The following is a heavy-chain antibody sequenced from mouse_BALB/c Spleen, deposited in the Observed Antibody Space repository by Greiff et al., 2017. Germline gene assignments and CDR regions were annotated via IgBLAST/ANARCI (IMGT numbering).Heavy chain of an antibody. CDR2: ISYSGST. J-gene: IGHJ2*01. V-gene: IGHV3-2*02. Sequence: EVQLQESGPGLVKPSQSLSLTCTVTGYSITSDYAWNWIRQFPGNKLEWMGYISYSGSTSYNPSLKSRISITRDTSKNQFFLQLNSVTTEDTATYYCARHGFDYWGQGTTLTVSS. CDR3: ARHGFDY. CDR1: GYSITSDYA.